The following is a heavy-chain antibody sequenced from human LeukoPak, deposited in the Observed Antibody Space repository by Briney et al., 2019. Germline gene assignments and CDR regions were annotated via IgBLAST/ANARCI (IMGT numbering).Heavy chain of an antibody. CDR1: GFTFSGSA. J-gene: IGHJ4*02. CDR2: IRSKANSYVT. CDR3: ARGRYYDSSGYYYLDY. D-gene: IGHD3-22*01. Sequence: PGGSLRLSCAASGFTFSGSAMHWVRQTSGKGLQWVGRIRSKANSYVTVYAASVEGRFTISRDNSKNTLYLQMNSLRAEDTAVYYCARGRYYDSSGYYYLDYWGQGTLVTVSS. V-gene: IGHV3-73*01.